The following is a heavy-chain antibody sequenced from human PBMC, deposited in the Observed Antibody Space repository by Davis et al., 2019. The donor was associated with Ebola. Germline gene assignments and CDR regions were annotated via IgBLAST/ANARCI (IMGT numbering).Heavy chain of an antibody. CDR3: ARGLIVVVVAATRGGWFDP. J-gene: IGHJ5*02. Sequence: ASVKVSCKASGYTFTSYDINWVRQATGQGLEWMGWMNPNSGNTGYAQKFQGRVTMTRNTSISTAYMELSSLRSEDTAVYYCARGLIVVVVAATRGGWFDPWGQGTLVTVSS. CDR2: MNPNSGNT. V-gene: IGHV1-8*01. CDR1: GYTFTSYD. D-gene: IGHD2-15*01.